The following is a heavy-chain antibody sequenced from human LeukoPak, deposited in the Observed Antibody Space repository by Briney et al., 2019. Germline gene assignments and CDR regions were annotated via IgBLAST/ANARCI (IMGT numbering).Heavy chain of an antibody. D-gene: IGHD4-23*01. CDR3: ARGHTAHRWAFDI. CDR2: ISSSSSYI. Sequence: PGGSLRLSCAASGFTFSSYSMNWVRQAPGKGLEWVSSISSSSSYIYYADSVKGRFTISRDNAKNSLYLQMNSLRAEDTAVYYCARGHTAHRWAFDIWGQGTMVTVSS. J-gene: IGHJ3*02. V-gene: IGHV3-21*01. CDR1: GFTFSSYS.